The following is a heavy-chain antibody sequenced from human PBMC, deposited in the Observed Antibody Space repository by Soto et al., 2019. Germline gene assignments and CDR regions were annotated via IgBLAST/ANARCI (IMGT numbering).Heavy chain of an antibody. D-gene: IGHD2-21*01. CDR2: IIPIFGTA. Sequence: SSVKRSSMASGGTCSSYASSWVRQAPGQGLEWMGGIIPIFGTANYAQKFQGRVTITADESTSTAYMELSSLRSEDTAVYYCARDCGPGNAFDIWGQGTMVTVSS. J-gene: IGHJ3*02. V-gene: IGHV1-69*13. CDR1: GGTCSSYA. CDR3: ARDCGPGNAFDI.